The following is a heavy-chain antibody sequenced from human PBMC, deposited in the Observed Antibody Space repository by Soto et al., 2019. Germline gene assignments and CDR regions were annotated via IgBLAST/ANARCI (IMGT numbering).Heavy chain of an antibody. CDR2: ITSGSADI. V-gene: IGHV3-21*01. D-gene: IGHD1-26*01. CDR3: TRDEGGSDDNWVNP. J-gene: IGHJ5*02. Sequence: EVQLVESGGGLVKPGGSLRLSCTFTFSSYSLNWVRQAPGKWLEWVSSITSGSADITYASSVKGRFPISRDNANNLLYLQMRSLRGDDSAVYYCTRDEGGSDDNWVNPWGQGTMVTVSS. CDR1: TFSSYS.